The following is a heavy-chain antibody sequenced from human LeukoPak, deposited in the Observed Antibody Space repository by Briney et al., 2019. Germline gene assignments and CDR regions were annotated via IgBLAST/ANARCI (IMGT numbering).Heavy chain of an antibody. CDR3: ARDRRGSGWYHPDDAFDT. CDR2: ISAYNGNT. J-gene: IGHJ3*02. D-gene: IGHD6-19*01. Sequence: ASVKVSCKASGYTFTSFGISWVRQAPGQGLEWMGCISAYNGNTNYAQKLQGRVTMTTDTSTSTAYMELRSLRSDDTAVYYCARDRRGSGWYHPDDAFDTWGQGTMVTVSS. V-gene: IGHV1-18*01. CDR1: GYTFTSFG.